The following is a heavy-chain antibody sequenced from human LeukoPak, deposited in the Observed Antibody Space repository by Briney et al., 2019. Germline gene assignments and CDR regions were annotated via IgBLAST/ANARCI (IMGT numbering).Heavy chain of an antibody. V-gene: IGHV3-21*01. D-gene: IGHD6-13*01. CDR2: ISSSSSYI. Sequence: GGSLRLSCAASGFAFSSYSMNWVRQAPGQGLEWVSSISSSSSYIYYADSVKGRFTISRDNAKNSLYLQMNSLRAEDTAVYYCARDHSSSWYEGWFDPWGQGTLVTVSS. J-gene: IGHJ5*02. CDR1: GFAFSSYS. CDR3: ARDHSSSWYEGWFDP.